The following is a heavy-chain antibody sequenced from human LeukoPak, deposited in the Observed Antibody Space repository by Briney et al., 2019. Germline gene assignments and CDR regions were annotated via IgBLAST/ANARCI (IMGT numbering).Heavy chain of an antibody. CDR1: GFMFSSSG. J-gene: IGHJ4*02. CDR2: IRYDGSNK. CDR3: AKRGYTSSWNFDS. V-gene: IGHV3-30*02. Sequence: GGSLRLSCAASGFMFSSSGMHWVRQAPDKGLEWVAFIRYDGSNKYYADSVKGRFTISRDNAKKTVSLQMNSLRPEDTAVYYCAKRGYTSSWNFDSWGQGTLVTAPS. D-gene: IGHD6-13*01.